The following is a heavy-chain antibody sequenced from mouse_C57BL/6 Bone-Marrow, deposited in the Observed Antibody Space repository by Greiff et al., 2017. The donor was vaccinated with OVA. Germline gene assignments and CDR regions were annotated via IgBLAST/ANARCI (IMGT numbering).Heavy chain of an antibody. V-gene: IGHV7-1*01. CDR3: ARDALTGIFDY. Sequence: EVKLVESGGGLVQSGRSLRLSCATSGFTFSDFYMEWVRQAPGQGLEWIAASRNKANDYTTEYSASVKGRFIVSRDTSQSILYLQMNALRAEDTASYYCARDALTGIFDYWGQGTTLTVSS. CDR2: SRNKANDYTT. CDR1: GFTFSDFY. D-gene: IGHD4-1*01. J-gene: IGHJ2*01.